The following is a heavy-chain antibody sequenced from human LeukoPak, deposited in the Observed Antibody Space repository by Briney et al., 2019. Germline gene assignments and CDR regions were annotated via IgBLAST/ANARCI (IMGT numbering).Heavy chain of an antibody. CDR3: AKDPGNDFWSGYLYADY. CDR2: TSYDESNK. J-gene: IGHJ4*02. CDR1: EFTFSSYG. V-gene: IGHV3-30*18. D-gene: IGHD3-3*01. Sequence: GGSLRLSCAASEFTFSSYGMHWVRQAPGKGLEWVAVTSYDESNKYYVDSVKGRFTISRDNSKNTLYLQMNSLRAEDTAVYYCAKDPGNDFWSGYLYADYWGQGTLVTVSS.